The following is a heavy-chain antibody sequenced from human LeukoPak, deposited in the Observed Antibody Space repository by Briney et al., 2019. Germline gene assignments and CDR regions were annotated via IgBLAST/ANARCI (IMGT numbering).Heavy chain of an antibody. Sequence: SETLSLTCTVSGGSITSYYWSWIRQPSGKGLESIGYIYHSGSTTYSPSLKSRVTISVDTSKNQFSLKLSSVTAADTAVYYCASVYGSGSSRFDYWGQGTLVTVSS. CDR3: ASVYGSGSSRFDY. V-gene: IGHV4-59*01. CDR1: GGSITSYY. CDR2: IYHSGST. J-gene: IGHJ4*02. D-gene: IGHD3-10*01.